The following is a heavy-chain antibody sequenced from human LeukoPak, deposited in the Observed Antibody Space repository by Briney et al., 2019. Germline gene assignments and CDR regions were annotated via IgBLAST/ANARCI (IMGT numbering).Heavy chain of an antibody. J-gene: IGHJ4*02. CDR3: ARDFLGDGY. CDR1: GFTFSNYN. CDR2: ISSSSSTI. D-gene: IGHD3-16*01. Sequence: GGSLRLSCAASGFTFSNYNMNWVRQAPGKGLEWVSYISSSSSTIHYADSVKGRFTISRDNARNSLYLQMNSLRAEDTAVYYCARDFLGDGYWGQGTLVGVSS. V-gene: IGHV3-48*01.